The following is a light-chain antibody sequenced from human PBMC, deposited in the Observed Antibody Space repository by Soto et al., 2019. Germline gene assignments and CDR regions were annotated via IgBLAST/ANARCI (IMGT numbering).Light chain of an antibody. CDR2: EVS. CDR1: CSDVGGYNY. V-gene: IGLV2-14*01. CDR3: SSFTSAYTFV. Sequence: QSALAQPASVSGSPGQSIAISCTGTCSDVGGYNYVSWYQQHPGKAPKLLISEVSIRPSGVSDRFSGSKSGNTASLTISGLQTEDEADYYCSSFTSAYTFVFGSGTKVTVL. J-gene: IGLJ1*01.